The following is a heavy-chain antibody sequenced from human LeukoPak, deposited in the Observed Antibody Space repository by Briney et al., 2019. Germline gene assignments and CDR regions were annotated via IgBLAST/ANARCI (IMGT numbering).Heavy chain of an antibody. V-gene: IGHV4-61*01. CDR3: ARDGSDYYDSSGYLRLFDY. J-gene: IGHJ4*02. Sequence: SETLSLTFTVSGGSVSSGSYSWSWIRQPPGRGMEWIGYIYYSGSTNYIPSLTSRVTISVDTSKNQFSLKLSSVTAADTAVYYCARDGSDYYDSSGYLRLFDYWGQGTLVTVSS. CDR2: IYYSGST. CDR1: GGSVSSGSYS. D-gene: IGHD3-22*01.